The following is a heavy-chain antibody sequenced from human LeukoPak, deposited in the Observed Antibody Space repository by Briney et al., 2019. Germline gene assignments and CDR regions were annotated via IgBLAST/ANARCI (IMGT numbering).Heavy chain of an antibody. CDR1: GGSFCGYY. CDR2: IYYSGST. J-gene: IGHJ3*02. D-gene: IGHD1-1*01. Sequence: SETLSLTCAVYGGSFCGYYWSWIRQPPGKGLEWIGYIYYSGSTNYNPSLKSRVTISVDTSKNQFSLKLSSVTAADTAVYYCARLSTGPYGLGAFDIWGQGTMVTVSS. CDR3: ARLSTGPYGLGAFDI. V-gene: IGHV4-59*08.